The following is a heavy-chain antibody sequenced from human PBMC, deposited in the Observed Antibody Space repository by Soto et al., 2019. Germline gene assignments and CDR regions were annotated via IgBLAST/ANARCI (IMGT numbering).Heavy chain of an antibody. CDR3: ARDHRGYSGTTAWAIFDP. D-gene: IGHD1-26*01. CDR1: GYTFTSYG. CDR2: ISAYNGNT. J-gene: IGHJ5*02. Sequence: QVQLVQSGAEVKKPGASVKVSCKASGYTFTSYGISWVRQAPGQGHEWMGWISAYNGNTNYAQKLQGRVTMTTDTSTSTAYMELRSLRSDDTAVYYCARDHRGYSGTTAWAIFDPWGQGTLVTVSS. V-gene: IGHV1-18*04.